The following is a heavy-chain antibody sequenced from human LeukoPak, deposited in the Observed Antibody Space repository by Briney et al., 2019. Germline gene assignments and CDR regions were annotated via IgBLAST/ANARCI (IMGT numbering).Heavy chain of an antibody. J-gene: IGHJ6*03. Sequence: GGSLRLSCAASGFTFSSYSMNWVRQAPGKGLEWVSSISSSSSYIYYTDSVKGRFTISRDNAKNSLFLQMNSLRAEDTAVYYCARVVTVAWSERRPGYYYLDVWGKGTTVTVSS. V-gene: IGHV3-21*01. CDR1: GFTFSSYS. D-gene: IGHD1-1*01. CDR2: ISSSSSYI. CDR3: ARVVTVAWSERRPGYYYLDV.